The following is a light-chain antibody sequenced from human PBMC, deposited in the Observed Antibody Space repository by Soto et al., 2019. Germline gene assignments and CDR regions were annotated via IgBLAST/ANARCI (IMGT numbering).Light chain of an antibody. Sequence: QSALTQPASVSGSPGQSITISCTGTSSDVGGYNFVSWYQQHPGKAPKLMISEVSNRPSGVSNRFSGSKSGNAASLTISGLQAEDEADYYCSSYTSGNTLYVFGTGTKVTVL. J-gene: IGLJ1*01. CDR3: SSYTSGNTLYV. CDR2: EVS. V-gene: IGLV2-14*01. CDR1: SSDVGGYNF.